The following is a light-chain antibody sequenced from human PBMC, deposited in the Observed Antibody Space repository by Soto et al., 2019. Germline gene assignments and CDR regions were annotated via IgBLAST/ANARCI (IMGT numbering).Light chain of an antibody. CDR1: SSDVGGYNY. CDR2: DVS. CDR3: CSYTTSNTRKTV. J-gene: IGLJ1*01. Sequence: QSVLTQPASVSGSPGQSITISCTGTSSDVGGYNYVSWYQHHPGKAPKLMIYDVSNRPSGVSNRFSGSKSGNTASLTISGLQPEDEADYYCCSYTTSNTRKTVFGNGTKVTVL. V-gene: IGLV2-14*03.